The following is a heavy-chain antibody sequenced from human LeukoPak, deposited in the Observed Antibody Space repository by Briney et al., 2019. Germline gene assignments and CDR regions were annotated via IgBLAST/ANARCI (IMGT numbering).Heavy chain of an antibody. CDR2: ISGSGGST. Sequence: GGTLRLSCAASGFTFSSYGMSWVRQAPGKGLEWVSAISGSGGSTYYADSVKGRFTISRDHSKNSLSLQMNSLRAEDTAVYYXXXXXXXSSGFSGAFDIWGQGTMVTVSS. CDR3: XXXXXXSSGFSGAFDI. V-gene: IGHV3-23*01. J-gene: IGHJ3*02. CDR1: GFTFSSYG. D-gene: IGHD3-22*01.